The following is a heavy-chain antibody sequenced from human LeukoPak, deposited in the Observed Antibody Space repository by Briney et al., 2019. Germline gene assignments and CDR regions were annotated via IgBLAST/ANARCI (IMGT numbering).Heavy chain of an antibody. CDR3: AKDRSWGMNSAEY. CDR1: GFTFSTYW. V-gene: IGHV3-30*02. D-gene: IGHD7-27*01. CDR2: IRYDGSRT. J-gene: IGHJ4*02. Sequence: PGGSLRLSCAASGFTFSTYWMSWVRQAPGKGLEWVAFIRYDGSRTYYTDSVKGRFTISRDNSNNTLYLQMNSLRPEDTAVYFCAKDRSWGMNSAEYWGQGTLVTVSS.